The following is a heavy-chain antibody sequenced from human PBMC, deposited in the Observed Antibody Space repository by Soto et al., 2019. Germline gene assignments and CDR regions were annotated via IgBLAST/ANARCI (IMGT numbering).Heavy chain of an antibody. J-gene: IGHJ6*02. CDR2: IIPIFGTA. CDR3: ARTIYCTNGVCYTGYGMDV. D-gene: IGHD2-8*01. CDR1: GGTFSSYA. Sequence: ASVKVSCKASGGTFSSYAISWVRQAPGQGLEWMGGIIPIFGTANYAQKFQGRVTITADESTSTAYMELSSLRSEDTAVYYCARTIYCTNGVCYTGYGMDVCGQGTTVTVSS. V-gene: IGHV1-69*13.